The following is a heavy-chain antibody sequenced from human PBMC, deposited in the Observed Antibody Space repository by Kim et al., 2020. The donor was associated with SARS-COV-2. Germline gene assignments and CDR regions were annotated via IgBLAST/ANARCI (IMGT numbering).Heavy chain of an antibody. Sequence: GGSLRLSCAASGFTFSSYAMSWVRQAPGKGLEWVSAISGSGGSTYYADSVKGRFTISRDNSKNTLYLQMNSLRAEDTAVYYCAKGLQWGPVVVVPAYGMDVWGQGTTVTVSS. D-gene: IGHD2-2*01. CDR1: GFTFSSYA. CDR2: ISGSGGST. J-gene: IGHJ6*02. CDR3: AKGLQWGPVVVVPAYGMDV. V-gene: IGHV3-23*01.